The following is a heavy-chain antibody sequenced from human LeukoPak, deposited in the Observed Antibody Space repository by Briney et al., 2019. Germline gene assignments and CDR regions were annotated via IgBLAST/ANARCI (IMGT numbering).Heavy chain of an antibody. V-gene: IGHV4-30-2*01. CDR3: ARVAVVAAYFDY. J-gene: IGHJ4*02. D-gene: IGHD2-15*01. Sequence: SETLSLTCAVSGGSISSGGYSWSWIRQPPGTGLEWIGYIYHSGSTYYNPSLKSRVTISVDRSKNQFSLKLSSVTAADTAVYYCARVAVVAAYFDYWGQGTLVTVSS. CDR1: GGSISSGGYS. CDR2: IYHSGST.